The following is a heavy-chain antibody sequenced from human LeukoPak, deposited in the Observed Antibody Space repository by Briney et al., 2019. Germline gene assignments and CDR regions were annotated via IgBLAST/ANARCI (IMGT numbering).Heavy chain of an antibody. CDR1: GFTFSSYA. CDR2: ISSSGDST. Sequence: GGSLRLSCAASGFTFSSYAMSWVRQAPGKGLEWVSAISSSGDSTYYADSVKGRFTISRDNSKSTLYLQMNSLRAEDTAVYYCAKDLIYYYDSRGYYSPFDYWGQGTLVTVSS. CDR3: AKDLIYYYDSRGYYSPFDY. J-gene: IGHJ4*02. V-gene: IGHV3-23*01. D-gene: IGHD3-22*01.